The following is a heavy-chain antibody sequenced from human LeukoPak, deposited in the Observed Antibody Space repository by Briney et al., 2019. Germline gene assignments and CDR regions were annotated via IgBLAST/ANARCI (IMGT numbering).Heavy chain of an antibody. CDR3: ARRREGDYGNWFDS. Sequence: SETLSLTCTVSGGAISSYYWNWIRQPPGKGLEWIGSIFYSESTNYNPSRRSRVTMSVDTSKNEFSLKRSSVTAADTAVYYCARRREGDYGNWFDSWGQGTLVTVSS. J-gene: IGHJ5*01. V-gene: IGHV4-59*08. CDR2: IFYSEST. CDR1: GGAISSYY. D-gene: IGHD4-17*01.